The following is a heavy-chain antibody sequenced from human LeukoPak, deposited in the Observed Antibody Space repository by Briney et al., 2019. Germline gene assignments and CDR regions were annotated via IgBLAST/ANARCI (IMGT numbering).Heavy chain of an antibody. J-gene: IGHJ3*02. CDR3: ARDRDDAFDI. CDR1: GFSITTYA. V-gene: IGHV3-30-3*01. CDR2: ISYDGTNK. Sequence: GSLRLSCAASGFSITTYAMYWVRQSPDKGLDWVAGISYDGTNKYYAESVKGRFTVSRDNSKNTLYLQLNFLGVEDMAVYYCARDRDDAFDIWGQGTMVIVSS.